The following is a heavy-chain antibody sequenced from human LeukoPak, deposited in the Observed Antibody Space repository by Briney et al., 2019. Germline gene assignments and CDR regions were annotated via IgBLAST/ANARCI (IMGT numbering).Heavy chain of an antibody. CDR1: GFTFSSYA. Sequence: GGSLRLSCAASGFTFSSYAMSWVRQAPGKGLEWVSAISGSGGSTYYADSVKGRFTVSRDNSKNTLYLQMNSLRAEDTAVYYCAKDRSYGSGSYRYWGQGTLVTVSS. J-gene: IGHJ4*02. D-gene: IGHD3-10*01. CDR2: ISGSGGST. CDR3: AKDRSYGSGSYRY. V-gene: IGHV3-23*01.